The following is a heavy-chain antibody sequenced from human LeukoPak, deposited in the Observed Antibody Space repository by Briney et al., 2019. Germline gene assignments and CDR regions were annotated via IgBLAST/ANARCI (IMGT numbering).Heavy chain of an antibody. CDR2: ISDGIGNP. D-gene: IGHD4-17*01. J-gene: IGHJ4*02. Sequence: GGSLRHSCTASGFTFDIYAMTWVRQTPGKRLEWVSSISDGIGNPYYADFVKGRFTISRDNSKNTLYLQMNSLRVDDTAVYYCAKDGLLRENDYWGQGTLVTVSS. V-gene: IGHV3-23*01. CDR1: GFTFDIYA. CDR3: AKDGLLRENDY.